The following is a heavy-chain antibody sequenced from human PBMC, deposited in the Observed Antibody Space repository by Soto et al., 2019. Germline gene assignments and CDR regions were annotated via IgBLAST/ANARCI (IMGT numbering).Heavy chain of an antibody. V-gene: IGHV3-23*01. J-gene: IGHJ6*02. CDR2: ISGRCVST. D-gene: IGHD5-18*01. CDR1: VFTFSSYA. CDR3: AKGDSYGFQPIYYGMDV. Sequence: PGGSLRLSCAASVFTFSSYAMSWVRQAPGNGLEWVSAISGRCVSTYSADSVKGRFTXXXDXYKXSMYLKTNRMRAEDTAVYYCAKGDSYGFQPIYYGMDVWGQGTTV.